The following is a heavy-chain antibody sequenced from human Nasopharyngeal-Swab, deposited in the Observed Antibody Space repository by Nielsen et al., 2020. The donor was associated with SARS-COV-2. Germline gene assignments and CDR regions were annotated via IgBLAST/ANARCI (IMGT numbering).Heavy chain of an antibody. CDR3: ARDAMVYASYYYYYGMDV. CDR2: IKQDRSEK. Sequence: GESLKISCAASGFTFSSYWMSWVRQAPGKGLEWVANIKQDRSEKYFVDSVKGRFTISRDNAKNSLYLQINSLRAEDTAVYYCARDAMVYASYYYYYGMDVWGQGTTVTVSS. J-gene: IGHJ6*02. D-gene: IGHD2-8*01. CDR1: GFTFSSYW. V-gene: IGHV3-7*01.